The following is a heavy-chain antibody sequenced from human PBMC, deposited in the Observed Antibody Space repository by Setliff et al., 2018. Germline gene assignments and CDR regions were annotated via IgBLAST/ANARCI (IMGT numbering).Heavy chain of an antibody. D-gene: IGHD3-3*01. CDR2: INHSGST. V-gene: IGHV4-34*08. CDR3: RFWSGYYKNDY. J-gene: IGHJ4*02. Sequence: SETLSLTCSLSGVTIGGNNYYYWAWIRQPPGKGLEWIGEINHSGSTNYIPSLKSRLTISVDTSKNQCSLKLSSVTAADTAMYYCRFWSGYYKNDYWGQGTLVTVSS. CDR1: GVTIGGNNYYY.